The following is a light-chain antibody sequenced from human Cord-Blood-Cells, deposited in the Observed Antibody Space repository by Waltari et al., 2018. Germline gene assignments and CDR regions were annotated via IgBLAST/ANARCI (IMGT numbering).Light chain of an antibody. CDR1: SSDVGSYNL. CDR3: CSYAGSSTLV. CDR2: EGS. V-gene: IGLV2-23*01. J-gene: IGLJ2*01. Sequence: QSALTQPASVSGSPGQSITISCTGTSSDVGSYNLVSWYKQHPGTAPKLMIYEGSKRPSGVSNRFSGSKSGNTASLTISGLQAEDEADYYCCSYAGSSTLVFGGGTKLTVL.